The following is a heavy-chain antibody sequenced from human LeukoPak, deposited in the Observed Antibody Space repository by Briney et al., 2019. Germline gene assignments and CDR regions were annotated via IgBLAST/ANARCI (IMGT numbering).Heavy chain of an antibody. J-gene: IGHJ6*02. CDR3: ARLYGDYGMDV. Sequence: SQTLSLTCTVSGGSISSYYWSWIRQPPGKGLEWIGYIYYSGSTNYNPSLKSRVIISVDTSKNQFSLKLSSVTAADTAVYYCARLYGDYGMDVWGQGTTVTVSS. CDR1: GGSISSYY. CDR2: IYYSGST. D-gene: IGHD4-17*01. V-gene: IGHV4-59*01.